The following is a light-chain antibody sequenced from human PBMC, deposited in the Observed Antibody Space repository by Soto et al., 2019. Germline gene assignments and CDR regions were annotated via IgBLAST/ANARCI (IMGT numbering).Light chain of an antibody. V-gene: IGKV3-20*01. CDR3: QRYGTSPPYT. CDR2: GAS. J-gene: IGKJ2*01. CDR1: QSISSNY. Sequence: EIVLTQSPGTLSLSPGERASLSCRTSQSISSNYLAWYQQRPGQAPSVLIYGASNRATGIPDRFSGSGSGTDFTLTISRLETEDFAVYYCQRYGTSPPYTFGQGTKLESK.